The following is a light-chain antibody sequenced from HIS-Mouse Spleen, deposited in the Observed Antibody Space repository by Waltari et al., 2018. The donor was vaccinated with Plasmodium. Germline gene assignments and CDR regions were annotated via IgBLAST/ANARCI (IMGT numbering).Light chain of an antibody. V-gene: IGLV2-8*01. Sequence: QSALTQPPSASGSPGQSVTISCTGTRRYVGGYNYVSWYQQHPGKAPKLMIYEVSKRPSGVPDRFSGSKSGNTASLTVSGLQAEDEADYYCSSYAGSNNFVVFGGGTKLTVL. CDR2: EVS. CDR1: RRYVGGYNY. J-gene: IGLJ2*01. CDR3: SSYAGSNNFVV.